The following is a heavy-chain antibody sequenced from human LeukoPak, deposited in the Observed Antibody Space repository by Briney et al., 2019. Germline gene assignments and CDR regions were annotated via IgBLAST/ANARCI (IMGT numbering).Heavy chain of an antibody. CDR1: GFTFSSYS. V-gene: IGHV3-48*01. CDR3: ARDATVATVRYYYYMDV. CDR2: ISSTSRTI. J-gene: IGHJ6*03. Sequence: GGSLRLSCAASGFTFSSYSMTWVRQAPGKGLEWVSIISSTSRTIYYADSVKGRFTISRDNAKNSLYLRMNSLRAEDTAVYYCARDATVATVRYYYYMDVWGKGTTVTVSS. D-gene: IGHD4-17*01.